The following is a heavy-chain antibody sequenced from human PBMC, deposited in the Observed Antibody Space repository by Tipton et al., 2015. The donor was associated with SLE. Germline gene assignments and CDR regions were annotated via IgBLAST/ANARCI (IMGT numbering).Heavy chain of an antibody. V-gene: IGHV4-59*11. CDR3: ARAVVVAAAFDY. D-gene: IGHD2-15*01. J-gene: IGHJ4*02. CDR1: GGSISSHY. Sequence: LRLSCTVSGGSISSHYWSWIRQPPGKGLEWIGYIYYSGSTNYNPSLKSRVTISVDTSKNQFSLKLSSVTAADTAVYYCARAVVVAAAFDYWGQGTLVTVSP. CDR2: IYYSGST.